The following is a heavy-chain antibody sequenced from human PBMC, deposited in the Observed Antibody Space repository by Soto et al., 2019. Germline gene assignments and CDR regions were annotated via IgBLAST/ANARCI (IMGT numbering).Heavy chain of an antibody. CDR1: GYTFTSYA. V-gene: IGHV1-3*01. CDR2: INAGNGNT. J-gene: IGHJ4*02. D-gene: IGHD6-13*01. CDR3: ARDRSAAAGYFDY. Sequence: QVQLVQSGAEVKKPGASVKVSCKASGYTFTSYAMHWVRQAPGQRLEWMGWINAGNGNTKYSQKFQGRVTITRDTFASTAYMELSSLRSEDTAVYYCARDRSAAAGYFDYWGQGTLVTVSS.